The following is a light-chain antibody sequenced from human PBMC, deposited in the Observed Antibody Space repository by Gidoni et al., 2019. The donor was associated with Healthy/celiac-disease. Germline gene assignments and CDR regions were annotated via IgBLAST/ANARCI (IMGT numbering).Light chain of an antibody. CDR3: QQDGSSPPYT. CDR1: QSVSSSY. J-gene: IGKJ2*01. V-gene: IGKV3-20*01. Sequence: EIVFTQSPGTLSLSPGERATLSCRASQSVSSSYLAWYQQKPGQAPRLLIYGASSRATGIPDRFSGSGPGTDFTLTISILEPEDFAVYYCQQDGSSPPYTFGQVTKLESK. CDR2: GAS.